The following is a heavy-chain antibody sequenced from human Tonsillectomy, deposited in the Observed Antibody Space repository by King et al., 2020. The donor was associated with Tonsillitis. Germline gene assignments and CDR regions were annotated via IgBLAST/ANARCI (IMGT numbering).Heavy chain of an antibody. J-gene: IGHJ4*02. CDR3: ARDVLGGFDY. D-gene: IGHD3-16*01. CDR2: ISSTSKYI. CDR1: GFSFSSYA. Sequence: VQLVESGGGLVKPGGSLRLSCTASGFSFSSYAMNWVRPAPGKGLEWVSSISSTSKYIFYADSVKGRFTISRDNAKNSLFLQMSGLRAGDTAVYYCARDVLGGFDYWGQGTLVPVSS. V-gene: IGHV3-21*01.